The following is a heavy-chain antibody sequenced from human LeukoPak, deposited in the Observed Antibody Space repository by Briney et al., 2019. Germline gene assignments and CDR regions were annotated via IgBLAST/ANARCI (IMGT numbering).Heavy chain of an antibody. CDR3: SRESGYSQEC. CDR1: GFTLSDYY. D-gene: IGHD5-12*01. CDR2: ISSSGSAT. J-gene: IGHJ4*02. Sequence: GGSLRLSCAASGFTLSDYYMSWIRHAPGKGLEWVSYISSSGSATYYADSVKGRFTISRDNPKNSLYLQMTTVRANVTGVYCSSRESGYSQECWGRGTLVTVSS. V-gene: IGHV3-11*04.